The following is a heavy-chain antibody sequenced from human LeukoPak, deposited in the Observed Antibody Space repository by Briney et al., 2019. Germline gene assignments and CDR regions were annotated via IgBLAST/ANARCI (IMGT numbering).Heavy chain of an antibody. D-gene: IGHD2-15*01. Sequence: RPGGSLRLSCEASGFTFSSHWMHWVRQAPGKGLVWVANINGGGGLFGYADSVKGRFTISRDNANNILYLHMNSLRVEDTAVYYCARDVVGAPPIDYWGQGTLVTVSS. CDR3: ARDVVGAPPIDY. CDR2: INGGGGLF. J-gene: IGHJ4*02. CDR1: GFTFSSHW. V-gene: IGHV3-74*01.